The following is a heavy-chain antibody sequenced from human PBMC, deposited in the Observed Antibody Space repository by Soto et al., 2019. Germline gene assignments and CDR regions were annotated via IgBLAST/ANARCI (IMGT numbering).Heavy chain of an antibody. D-gene: IGHD3-3*01. CDR1: GFTFSNAW. V-gene: IGHV3-15*01. CDR3: TKEFLRFLEWPYYYYYYMDV. Sequence: GGSLRLSCAASGFTFSNAWMSWVRQAPGKGLEWVGRIKSKTDGGTTDYAAPVKGRFTISRDDSKNTLYLQMNSLKTEDTAVYYCTKEFLRFLEWPYYYYYYMDVWGKGTTVTVSS. J-gene: IGHJ6*03. CDR2: IKSKTDGGTT.